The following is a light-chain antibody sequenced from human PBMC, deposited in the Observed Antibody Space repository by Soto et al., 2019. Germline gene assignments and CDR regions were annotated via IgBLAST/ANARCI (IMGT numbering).Light chain of an antibody. CDR3: QQYYSPTWT. CDR2: GAS. V-gene: IGKV3-15*01. J-gene: IGKJ1*01. CDR1: QSVASN. Sequence: EIVMTQSPDTLSVSPGERATLSCRASQSVASNLAWYQQKPGQAPRLLIYGASTRATRIPARFSGSGSGREFTLTISSLQAEDVAVYYCQQYYSPTWTFGQGTKVDIK.